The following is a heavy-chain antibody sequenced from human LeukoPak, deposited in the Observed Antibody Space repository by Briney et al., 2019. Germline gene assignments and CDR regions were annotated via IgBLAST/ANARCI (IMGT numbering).Heavy chain of an antibody. CDR1: GFTFSSYA. D-gene: IGHD5-18*01. CDR3: AKNPDAARGYSFFDY. J-gene: IGHJ4*02. CDR2: VSGSGGST. Sequence: PGGSLRLSCAASGFTFSSYAMSWVRHAPGKGLEWVSAVSGSGGSTYYADSVKGRFALSRDTSKNTLYLQMNSLRAEDTAVYYCAKNPDAARGYSFFDYGGQGTLVSVSS. V-gene: IGHV3-23*01.